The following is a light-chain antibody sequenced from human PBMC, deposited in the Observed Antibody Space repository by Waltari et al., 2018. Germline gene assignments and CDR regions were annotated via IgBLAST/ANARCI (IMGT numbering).Light chain of an antibody. CDR3: QQYDGSTGT. CDR2: GAS. Sequence: EIVLTQSPGTLSLSPGERATLSCRASQSVRSIYFAWYQQKPGQAPRLLIPGASSRATGSPERFSGSGSGTDFTLTISRLEPEDFAVYYCQQYDGSTGTFGQGTKVEI. V-gene: IGKV3-20*01. CDR1: QSVRSIY. J-gene: IGKJ1*01.